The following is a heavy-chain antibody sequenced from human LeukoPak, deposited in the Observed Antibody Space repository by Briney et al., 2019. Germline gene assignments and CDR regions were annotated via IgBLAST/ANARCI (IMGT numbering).Heavy chain of an antibody. CDR2: ISGDGGNT. CDR1: GFTFDDYA. CDR3: ARRFTMVRGVIIDDFAFDI. V-gene: IGHV3-43*02. J-gene: IGHJ3*02. D-gene: IGHD3-10*01. Sequence: QPGGSLRLSCAVSGFTFDDYAMHWVRQAPGKGLEWVSLISGDGGNTYYTDSVKGRFTISRDNSKNTLYLQMNSLRAEDTAVYYCARRFTMVRGVIIDDFAFDIWGQGTMVTVSS.